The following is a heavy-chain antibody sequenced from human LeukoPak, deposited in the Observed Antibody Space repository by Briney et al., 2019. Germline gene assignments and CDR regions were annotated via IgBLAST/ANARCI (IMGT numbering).Heavy chain of an antibody. CDR2: INPNSGGT. D-gene: IGHD1-26*01. CDR3: ARAGGSYSL. V-gene: IGHV1-2*02. Sequence: ASVKVSCKASGGSFSSDAISWVRQAPGQGLEWMGWINPNSGGTNYAQKFQGRVTMTRDTSISTAYMELSRLRSDDTAVYYCARAGGSYSLWGQGTLVTVSS. J-gene: IGHJ4*02. CDR1: GGSFSSDA.